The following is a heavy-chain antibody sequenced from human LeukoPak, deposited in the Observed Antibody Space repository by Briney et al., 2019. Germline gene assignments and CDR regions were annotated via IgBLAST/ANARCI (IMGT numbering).Heavy chain of an antibody. J-gene: IGHJ4*02. CDR2: IYYSGST. D-gene: IGHD2-2*01. CDR3: ARPPGFSTGFWD. V-gene: IGHV4-39*01. Sequence: SETLSLTCTVSGGSISGSSYYWGWIRQPPGKGLEWIGSIYYSGSTYYKPSLKSRVTISVDTSKNQFSLKLSSVTAADTAVYYCARPPGFSTGFWDWGQGTLVTVSS. CDR1: GGSISGSSYY.